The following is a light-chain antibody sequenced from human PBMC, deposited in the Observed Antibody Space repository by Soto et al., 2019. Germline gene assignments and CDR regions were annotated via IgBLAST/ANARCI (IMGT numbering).Light chain of an antibody. J-gene: IGKJ4*01. CDR2: DAS. V-gene: IGKV3-15*01. CDR3: QQYQRWPPLS. Sequence: EIVMTQSPGTLAVSPGGRATLSCRASQSISNNLAWYQQRPGQRPRLLIYDASTRATDIPARFSGSGSGTEFTLTINNLQSEDFAVYFCQQYQRWPPLSFGGGTKVEIK. CDR1: QSISNN.